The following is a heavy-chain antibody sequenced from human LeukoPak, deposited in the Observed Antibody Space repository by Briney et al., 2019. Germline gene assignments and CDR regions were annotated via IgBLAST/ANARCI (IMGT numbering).Heavy chain of an antibody. J-gene: IGHJ4*02. V-gene: IGHV3-74*01. CDR3: ARVACSSSGCTDFDY. Sequence: GGSLRLSCAASGFTFSTYNMNWVRQAPGKGLVWVSRINIDGSSTSYADSVKGRFTISRDNAKNTLSLQMNSLRDEDTAVYYCARVACSSSGCTDFDYWGQGTLVTVSS. D-gene: IGHD2-2*01. CDR1: GFTFSTYN. CDR2: INIDGSST.